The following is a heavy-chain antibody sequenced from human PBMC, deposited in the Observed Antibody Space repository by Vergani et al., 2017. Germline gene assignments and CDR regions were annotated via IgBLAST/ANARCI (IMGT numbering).Heavy chain of an antibody. CDR2: INHSGST. CDR1: GGSFSGYY. V-gene: IGHV4-34*01. Sequence: QVQLQQWGAGLLKPSETLSLTCAVYGGSFSGYYWSWIRQPPGKGLEWIGEINHSGSTNYNPSLKSRVTISVDTSKNQFSLKLSSVTAADTAVYYCARGQRYCSGGSCPAAXFDPWGQGTLVTVSS. J-gene: IGHJ5*02. D-gene: IGHD2-15*01. CDR3: ARGQRYCSGGSCPAAXFDP.